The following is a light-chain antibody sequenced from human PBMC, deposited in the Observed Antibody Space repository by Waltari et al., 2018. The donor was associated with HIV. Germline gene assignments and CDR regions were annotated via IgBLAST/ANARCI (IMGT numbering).Light chain of an antibody. J-gene: IGLJ2*01. V-gene: IGLV2-8*01. CDR2: DVT. CDR3: ASHAGSKDV. CDR1: SSDIGAYTY. Sequence: QSALTQPPSASGSPGQSVTIPCTGTSSDIGAYTYVAWYQQYPGKAPKLRIYDVTKRPSGVPDRVSGSKSGNTASLTVSGLQAEDEADYYCASHAGSKDVFGGGTKLTVL.